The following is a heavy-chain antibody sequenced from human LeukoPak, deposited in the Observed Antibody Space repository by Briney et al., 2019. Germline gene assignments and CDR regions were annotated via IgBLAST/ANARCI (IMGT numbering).Heavy chain of an antibody. CDR3: ARDNYAAAGAFDY. V-gene: IGHV4-59*01. Sequence: SETLSLTCTVSGGSISSYYWSWIRQPPGKGLEWIGYIYYSGSTNYNPSLKSRVTISVDTSKNQFSLKLSSVTAADTAVYYCARDNYAAAGAFDYWGQGTPVTASS. J-gene: IGHJ4*02. CDR1: GGSISSYY. CDR2: IYYSGST. D-gene: IGHD6-13*01.